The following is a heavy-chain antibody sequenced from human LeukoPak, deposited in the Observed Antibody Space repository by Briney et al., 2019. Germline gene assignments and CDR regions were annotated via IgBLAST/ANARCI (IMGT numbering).Heavy chain of an antibody. J-gene: IGHJ4*02. CDR2: ISYDGSNK. CDR3: ARGIHDSSGFDY. CDR1: GFTFSSYA. V-gene: IGHV3-30-3*01. Sequence: GRSLRLSCAASGFTFSSYAMHWVRQAPGKGLEWVAVISYDGSNKYYADSVKGRFTISRDNAKNSLYLQMNSLRAEDTAVYYCARGIHDSSGFDYWGQGTLVTVSS. D-gene: IGHD3-22*01.